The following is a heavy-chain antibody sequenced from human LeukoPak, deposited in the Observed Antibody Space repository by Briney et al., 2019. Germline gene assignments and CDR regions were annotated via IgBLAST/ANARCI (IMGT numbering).Heavy chain of an antibody. J-gene: IGHJ3*02. V-gene: IGHV3-23*01. CDR1: GFTFSSYA. Sequence: GGSLRLSCAASGFTFSSYAMSWVHQAPGRGLEWVSAISGSGGSTYYADSVKGRFTISRDNAKNSLYLQMNSLRAEDTALYYCAKDKSAMVRGVGDAFDIWGQGTMVTVSS. CDR2: ISGSGGST. CDR3: AKDKSAMVRGVGDAFDI. D-gene: IGHD3-10*01.